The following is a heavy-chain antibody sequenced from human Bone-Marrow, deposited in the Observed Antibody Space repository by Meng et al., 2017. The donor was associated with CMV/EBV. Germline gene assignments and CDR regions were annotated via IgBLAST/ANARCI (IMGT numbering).Heavy chain of an antibody. CDR1: GGTFSSYA. CDR3: ARGNYDFWSQFDY. V-gene: IGHV1-69*05. J-gene: IGHJ4*02. D-gene: IGHD3-3*01. Sequence: SVKVSCKASGGTFSSYAISWVRQAPGQGLEWMGGIIPIFGTANYAQKFQGRVTITTDESTSTAYMELSSLRSEDTAVYYCARGNYDFWSQFDYWGQGNLVTVSS. CDR2: IIPIFGTA.